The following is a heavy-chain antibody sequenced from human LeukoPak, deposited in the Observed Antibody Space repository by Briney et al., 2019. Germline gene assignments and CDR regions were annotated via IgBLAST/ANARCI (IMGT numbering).Heavy chain of an antibody. CDR1: GYTFTGYY. J-gene: IGHJ3*02. V-gene: IGHV1-2*02. CDR3: ASLSGSYYEATRDAFDI. D-gene: IGHD1-26*01. Sequence: GASVKVSCKASGYTFTGYYMHWVRQAPGQGLEWMGWINPNSGGTNYAQKFQGRVTMTRDTSISTAYMELSRLRSGDTAVYYCASLSGSYYEATRDAFDIWGQGTMVTVSS. CDR2: INPNSGGT.